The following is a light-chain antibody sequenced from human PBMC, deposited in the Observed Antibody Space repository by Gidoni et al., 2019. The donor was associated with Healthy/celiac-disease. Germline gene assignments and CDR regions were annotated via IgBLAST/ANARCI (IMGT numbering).Light chain of an antibody. CDR3: QQYNSYSRT. Sequence: DIQMTQSPSTLSASVGDRVTITCRASQSISSWLAWYQQKPGKVPKLLIYKASSLESGVPSRFSGSGSGTEFTLTISSLQPDDFATYYCQQYNSYSRTFXXXTKVEIK. V-gene: IGKV1-5*03. J-gene: IGKJ1*01. CDR1: QSISSW. CDR2: KAS.